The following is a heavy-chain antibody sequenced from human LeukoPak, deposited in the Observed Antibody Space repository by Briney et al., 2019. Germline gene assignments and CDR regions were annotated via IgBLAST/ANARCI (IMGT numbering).Heavy chain of an antibody. CDR1: GASISSYY. D-gene: IGHD3-22*01. J-gene: IGHJ5*02. Sequence: PSETLSLTCTVSGASISSYYWSWIRQPAGKGLEWIGRIYTSGSTNYNPSLKSRVTMSVDTSKNQFSLKLSSVTAADTAVYYCARDWYYYDSSGYRGRWFDPWGQGTLVTVSS. V-gene: IGHV4-4*07. CDR2: IYTSGST. CDR3: ARDWYYYDSSGYRGRWFDP.